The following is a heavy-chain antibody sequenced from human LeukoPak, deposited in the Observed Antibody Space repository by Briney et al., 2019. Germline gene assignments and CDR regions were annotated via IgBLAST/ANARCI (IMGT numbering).Heavy chain of an antibody. V-gene: IGHV1-2*02. CDR1: GYTFTGYY. J-gene: IGHJ6*02. CDR3: ARRLDFWSGYHRLFNYYYGMDV. CDR2: MNPNSGGT. D-gene: IGHD3-3*01. Sequence: ASVKVSCKASGYTFTGYYMHWVRQAPGQGLEWMGWMNPNSGGTNYAQKFQGRVTMTRDTSISTAYMELSRLRSEDTAVYYCARRLDFWSGYHRLFNYYYGMDVWGQGTTVTVSS.